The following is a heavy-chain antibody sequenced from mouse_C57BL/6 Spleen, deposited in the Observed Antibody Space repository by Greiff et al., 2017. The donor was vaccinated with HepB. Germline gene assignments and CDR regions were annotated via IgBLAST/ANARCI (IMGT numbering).Heavy chain of an antibody. V-gene: IGHV1-62-2*01. D-gene: IGHD2-2*01. Sequence: QVQLQQSGAELVKPGASVKLSCKASGYTFTEYTIHWVKQRPGQGLEWIGWFYPGSGSIKYNEKFKDKATLTADKSSSTVYMELSSLTSEDSAVYFCARHDLKGSYCGYDGFAYWGQGTLVTVSA. CDR2: FYPGSGSI. CDR3: ARHDLKGSYCGYDGFAY. CDR1: GYTFTEYT. J-gene: IGHJ3*01.